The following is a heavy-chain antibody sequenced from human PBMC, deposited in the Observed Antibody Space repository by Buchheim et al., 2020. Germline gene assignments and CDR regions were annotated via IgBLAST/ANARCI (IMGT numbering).Heavy chain of an antibody. CDR2: ISSSSSTI. Sequence: EVQLVESGGGLVQPGGSLRLSCAASGFTFSSYSMNWVRQAPGKGLEWVSYISSSSSTIYYADSVKGRFTISRDNAKNSLSLQMNSLRAEDTAVYYCARDSEDSGSYRSSYYYGMDVWGQGTT. CDR3: ARDSEDSGSYRSSYYYGMDV. D-gene: IGHD1-26*01. CDR1: GFTFSSYS. J-gene: IGHJ6*02. V-gene: IGHV3-48*04.